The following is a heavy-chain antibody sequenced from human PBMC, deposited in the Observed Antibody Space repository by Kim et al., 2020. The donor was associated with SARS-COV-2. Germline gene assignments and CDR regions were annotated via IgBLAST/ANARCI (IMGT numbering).Heavy chain of an antibody. Sequence: SETLSLTCTVSGGSISSSSYYWGWIRQPPGKGLEWIGSIYYSGSTYYNPSLKSRVTISVDTSKNQFSLKLSSVTAADTAVYYCASFYCGVDCYPRYFDYWGQGTLVTVSS. J-gene: IGHJ4*02. V-gene: IGHV4-39*01. CDR1: GGSISSSSYY. CDR2: IYYSGST. CDR3: ASFYCGVDCYPRYFDY. D-gene: IGHD2-21*02.